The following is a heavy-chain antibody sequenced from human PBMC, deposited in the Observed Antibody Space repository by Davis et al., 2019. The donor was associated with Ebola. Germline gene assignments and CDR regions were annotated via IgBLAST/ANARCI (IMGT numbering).Heavy chain of an antibody. D-gene: IGHD3-9*01. V-gene: IGHV4-39*07. CDR2: FYYSGIT. CDR1: GDSITSNDYY. J-gene: IGHJ3*01. Sequence: MPSETLSLTCTVSGDSITSNDYYWGWIRQSPGRGLEWIGTFYYSGITFYIPSLKSRIIVSVDPSRNQFSLKLSSVTAADTAVYYCAREGGVGLDYWGQGTMVTVSS. CDR3: AREGGVGLDY.